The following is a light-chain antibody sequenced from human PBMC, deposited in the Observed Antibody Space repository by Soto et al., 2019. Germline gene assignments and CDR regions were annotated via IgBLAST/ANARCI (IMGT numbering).Light chain of an antibody. CDR1: QNINTY. CDR2: DAA. Sequence: DIQMTQSPYSLSAAVGDRVTITCRASQNINTYLNWYQQKPGKAPKLMIFDAASLQSGVPSRFSGSGPRTDFTLTITILQPEDFATYYCQQTSSAPFTFGPGTKVDIK. CDR3: QQTSSAPFT. J-gene: IGKJ3*01. V-gene: IGKV1-39*01.